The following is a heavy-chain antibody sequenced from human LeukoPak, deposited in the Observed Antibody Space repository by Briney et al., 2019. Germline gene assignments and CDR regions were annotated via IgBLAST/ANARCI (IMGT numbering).Heavy chain of an antibody. J-gene: IGHJ4*02. D-gene: IGHD5/OR15-5a*01. Sequence: PSETLSLTCTVSGGSISSYYWSWIRQPPGKGLEWIGYIYYSGSTNYNPSLKSRVTISVDTSKNQFSLKLSSVTAADTAVYYCARQPPVRSTPLDYWGQGTLVTVSS. CDR3: ARQPPVRSTPLDY. CDR1: GGSISSYY. V-gene: IGHV4-59*01. CDR2: IYYSGST.